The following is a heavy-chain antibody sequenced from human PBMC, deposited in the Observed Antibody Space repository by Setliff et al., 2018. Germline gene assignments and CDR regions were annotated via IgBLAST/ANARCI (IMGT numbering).Heavy chain of an antibody. CDR1: GYTFTNYW. CDR2: IYPGDSDT. Sequence: GESLKISCKGSGYTFTNYWIGWVRQMPGKGLEWMGLIYPGDSDTRYSPSFQGQVTISADRSISTAYLQWRSLKASDTAIYYCARHFRNWYFDYWGQGTLVTVS. CDR3: ARHFRNWYFDY. D-gene: IGHD1-1*01. J-gene: IGHJ4*01. V-gene: IGHV5-51*01.